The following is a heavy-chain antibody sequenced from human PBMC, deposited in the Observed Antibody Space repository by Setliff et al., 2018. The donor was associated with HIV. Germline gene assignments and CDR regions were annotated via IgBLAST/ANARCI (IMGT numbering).Heavy chain of an antibody. V-gene: IGHV1-46*01. J-gene: IGHJ4*02. CDR3: ARLGDFWSGYYYFDY. CDR1: GYTFTSYY. CDR2: INPSGDST. Sequence: ASVKVSCKASGYTFTSYYMHWVRQAPGQGLEWMGIINPSGDSTSYAQKFQGRVTMTRDTSTNTVYMELNSLRSEDTAVYYCARLGDFWSGYYYFDYWGQGTLVTVSS. D-gene: IGHD3-3*01.